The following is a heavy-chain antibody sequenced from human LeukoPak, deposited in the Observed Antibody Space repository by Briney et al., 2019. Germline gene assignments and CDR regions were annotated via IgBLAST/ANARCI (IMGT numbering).Heavy chain of an antibody. V-gene: IGHV1-69*04. D-gene: IGHD5-24*01. CDR2: IIPILGTA. Sequence: GSSVKVSCKASGGTFSSYAISWVRQAPGQGLEWMGRIIPILGTANYAQKFQGRVTITADKSTSTAYMELSSLRSEDTAVYYCARDGYNYGDNYFDYWGQGTLVTVSS. CDR1: GGTFSSYA. CDR3: ARDGYNYGDNYFDY. J-gene: IGHJ4*02.